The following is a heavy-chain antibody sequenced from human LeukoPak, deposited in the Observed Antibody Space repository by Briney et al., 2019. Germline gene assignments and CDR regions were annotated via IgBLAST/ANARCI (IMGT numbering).Heavy chain of an antibody. D-gene: IGHD5-24*01. CDR1: GGSISSGSYY. Sequence: SETLSLTCTVSGGSISSGSYYWSWIRQPAGKGLEWIGRIYSSGSTNYNPSLKSRVTISVDTSKNQFSLKLSSVTAADTAVYYCARVEEMATTIGGTYMDVWGKGTTVTVSS. CDR3: ARVEEMATTIGGTYMDV. CDR2: IYSSGST. V-gene: IGHV4-61*02. J-gene: IGHJ6*03.